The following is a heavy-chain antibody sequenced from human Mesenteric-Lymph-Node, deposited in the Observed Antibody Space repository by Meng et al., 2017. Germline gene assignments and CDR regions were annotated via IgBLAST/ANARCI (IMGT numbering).Heavy chain of an antibody. CDR1: GGSFSGDY. Sequence: QVQLQQWGAGLLKPSETLSLTGAVHGGSFSGDYWSWIRQPPGKGLEWIGEINHSGSTNYNPSLKSRVTISVDTSKNQFSLKLSSVTVADTAVYYCARGGGNSWYIDYWGQGTLVTVSS. J-gene: IGHJ4*02. CDR2: INHSGST. V-gene: IGHV4-34*01. D-gene: IGHD6-13*01. CDR3: ARGGGNSWYIDY.